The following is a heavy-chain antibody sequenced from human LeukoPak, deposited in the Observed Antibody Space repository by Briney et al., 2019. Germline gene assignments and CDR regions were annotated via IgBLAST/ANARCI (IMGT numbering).Heavy chain of an antibody. CDR2: INHSGST. CDR3: ARGPVLNYYDSSGFDY. CDR1: GGSFSGYC. J-gene: IGHJ4*02. V-gene: IGHV4-34*01. Sequence: PSETLSLTCAVYGGSFSGYCWSWIRQPPGKGLEWIGEINHSGSTNYNPSLKSRVTISVDTSKNQFSLKLSSVTAADTAVYYCARGPVLNYYDSSGFDYWGQGTLVTVSS. D-gene: IGHD3-22*01.